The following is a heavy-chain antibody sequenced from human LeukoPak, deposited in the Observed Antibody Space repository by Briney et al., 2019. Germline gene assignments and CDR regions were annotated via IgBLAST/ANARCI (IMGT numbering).Heavy chain of an antibody. Sequence: GGSLRLSCAASGFIFSGSALHWVRQASGKGLEWVGRISTKANTYATAYAALVKGRFTVSRDDSKNTAYLQMNSLKTEDTAVYYCSRPSYGDYIRDSWGQGTLVTVSS. CDR1: GFIFSGSA. CDR2: ISTKANTYAT. V-gene: IGHV3-73*01. J-gene: IGHJ4*02. D-gene: IGHD4-17*01. CDR3: SRPSYGDYIRDS.